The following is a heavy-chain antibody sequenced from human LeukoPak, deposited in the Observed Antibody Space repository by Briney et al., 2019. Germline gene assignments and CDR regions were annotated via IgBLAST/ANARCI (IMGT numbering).Heavy chain of an antibody. CDR2: IYSGGTT. J-gene: IGHJ4*02. CDR3: AKGLSSRVPHGY. D-gene: IGHD6-13*01. V-gene: IGHV3-53*01. CDR1: GFTVSSNY. Sequence: GGSLRLSCEASGFTVSSNYMSWVRQAPGKGLEWVSVIYSGGTTDYADSVKGRFTISRDNSKNTVFLQMNSLRAEDTAVYYCAKGLSSRVPHGYWGQGTLVTVSS.